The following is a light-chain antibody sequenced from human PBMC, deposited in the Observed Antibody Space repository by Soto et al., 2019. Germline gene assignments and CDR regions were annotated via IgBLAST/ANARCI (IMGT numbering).Light chain of an antibody. Sequence: DIQMTQSPSTLSASVGDRVTITCRASRSISDWLAWYQQKPGKAPELLIFDASSLKSGVPSRFSGSGSGTEFTLTSSRLQPDDGATYYCLQVSSHSWTCAQGTKVEIK. CDR3: LQVSSHSWT. CDR1: RSISDW. CDR2: DAS. V-gene: IGKV1-5*01. J-gene: IGKJ1*01.